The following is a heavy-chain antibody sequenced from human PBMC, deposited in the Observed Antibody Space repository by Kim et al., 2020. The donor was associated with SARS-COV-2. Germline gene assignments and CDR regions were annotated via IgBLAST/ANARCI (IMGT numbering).Heavy chain of an antibody. CDR3: AKCSWDKNESPMH. J-gene: IGHJ4*02. Sequence: HYADSVRGRFTISRDVSKNALFLQMNNLGVEDTAIYYCAKCSWDKNESPMHWGQGTLVTVSS. V-gene: IGHV3-23*01. D-gene: IGHD1-26*01.